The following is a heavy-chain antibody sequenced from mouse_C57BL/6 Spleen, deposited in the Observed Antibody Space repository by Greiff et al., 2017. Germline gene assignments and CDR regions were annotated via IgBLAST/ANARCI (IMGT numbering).Heavy chain of an antibody. CDR3: ARSGITTVVATNYYAMDY. CDR1: GYAFTNYL. Sequence: VQLQQSGAELVRPGTSVKVSCKASGYAFTNYLIEWVKQRPGQGLEWIGVINPGSGGTNYNEKFKGKATLTADKSSSTAYMQLSSLTSEDSAVYFCARSGITTVVATNYYAMDYWGQGTSVTVSS. D-gene: IGHD1-1*01. CDR2: INPGSGGT. V-gene: IGHV1-54*01. J-gene: IGHJ4*01.